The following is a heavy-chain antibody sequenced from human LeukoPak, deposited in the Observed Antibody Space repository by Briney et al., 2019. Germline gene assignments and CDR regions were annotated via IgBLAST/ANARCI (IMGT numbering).Heavy chain of an antibody. J-gene: IGHJ4*02. Sequence: PGGSLRLSCAASGFTFSGYAMSWVRQAPGKGLEWVSAISGSGGSTYYADSVKGRFTISRDNSKNTLYLQMNSLRAEDTAVYYCAKVPDLITIFGVVIPMRFDYWGQGTLVTVSS. D-gene: IGHD3-3*01. CDR2: ISGSGGST. V-gene: IGHV3-23*01. CDR3: AKVPDLITIFGVVIPMRFDY. CDR1: GFTFSGYA.